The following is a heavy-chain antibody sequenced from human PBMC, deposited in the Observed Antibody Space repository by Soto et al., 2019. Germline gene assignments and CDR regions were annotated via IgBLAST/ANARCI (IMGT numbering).Heavy chain of an antibody. CDR3: ARAFEYSSSGYYGMDV. V-gene: IGHV3-30-3*01. J-gene: IGHJ6*01. D-gene: IGHD6-6*01. CDR1: GFTFSSYA. Sequence: QVQLVESGGGVVQPGRSLRLSCAASGFTFSSYAMHWVRQAPGKGLEWVAVISYDGSNKYYADSVKGRFTISRDNSKNTLYLQMNSLRAEDTAVYYCARAFEYSSSGYYGMDVW. CDR2: ISYDGSNK.